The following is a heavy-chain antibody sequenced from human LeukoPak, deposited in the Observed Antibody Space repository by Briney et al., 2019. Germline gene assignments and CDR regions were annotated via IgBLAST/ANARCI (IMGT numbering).Heavy chain of an antibody. D-gene: IGHD6-19*01. V-gene: IGHV1-8*01. CDR2: MNPNSGNT. Sequence: PGALVKVSCKASGYTFTSYDINWVRQATGQGLEWMGWMNPNSGNTGYAQKFQGRVTMTRNTSISTAYMELSSLRSEDTAVYYCARGFPGAVAGTGFDYWGQGTLVTVSS. CDR3: ARGFPGAVAGTGFDY. CDR1: GYTFTSYD. J-gene: IGHJ4*02.